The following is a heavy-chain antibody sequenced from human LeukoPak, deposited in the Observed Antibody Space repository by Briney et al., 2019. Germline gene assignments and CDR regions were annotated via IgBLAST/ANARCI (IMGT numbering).Heavy chain of an antibody. D-gene: IGHD6-19*01. CDR1: GGTFSSYA. CDR3: TTHLNSSGWFDP. J-gene: IGHJ5*02. Sequence: SVKVSCKASGGTFSSYAISWVRQAPGQGLEWMGGIIPIFGTANYAQKFQGRVTITTDESTSTAYMELSSLRSEDTAVYYCTTHLNSSGWFDPWGQGTLVTVSS. V-gene: IGHV1-69*05. CDR2: IIPIFGTA.